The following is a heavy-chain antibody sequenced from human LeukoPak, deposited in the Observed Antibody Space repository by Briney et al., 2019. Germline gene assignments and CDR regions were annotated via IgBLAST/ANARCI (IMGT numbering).Heavy chain of an antibody. CDR1: GARLTNPTYY. Sequence: SETLSLTCSVSGARLTNPTYYQWSWFRQPPGKALEFIGKVFASGTSTLTSSLKSRVTISLDTSKKQFSLKLTSLTAADTAVYHCARSAGSYQTDWGPGTLVTVSS. V-gene: IGHV4-61*01. CDR2: VFASGTS. J-gene: IGHJ4*02. CDR3: ARSAGSYQTD. D-gene: IGHD2-2*01.